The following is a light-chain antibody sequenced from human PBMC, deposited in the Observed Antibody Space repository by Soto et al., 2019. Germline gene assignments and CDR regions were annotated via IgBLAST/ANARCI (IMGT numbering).Light chain of an antibody. J-gene: IGKJ2*01. Sequence: IQMTQSPSSLSASVGDRVTITCQASRDIDNYLNWYQQKPGKAPNLLIYDASNFETGVPLRFSGSRSGTHFTLTIRSLQPEDIGTYYCHQYYNRPFTFGQGTKLEIK. CDR1: RDIDNY. V-gene: IGKV1-33*01. CDR2: DAS. CDR3: HQYYNRPFT.